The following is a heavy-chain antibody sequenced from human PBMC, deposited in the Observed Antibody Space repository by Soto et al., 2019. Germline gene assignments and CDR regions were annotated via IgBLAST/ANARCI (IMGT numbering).Heavy chain of an antibody. Sequence: SETLSLTCAVSSGSISSSNWWSWVRQPPGKGLEWIGEIYHSGSTNYNPSLKSRVTISVDKSKNQFSLKLSSVTAADTAVYCCARTLRYFDWSAPGYYYYMDVWGKGTTVTVSS. D-gene: IGHD3-9*01. CDR3: ARTLRYFDWSAPGYYYYMDV. J-gene: IGHJ6*03. V-gene: IGHV4-4*01. CDR1: SGSISSSNW. CDR2: IYHSGST.